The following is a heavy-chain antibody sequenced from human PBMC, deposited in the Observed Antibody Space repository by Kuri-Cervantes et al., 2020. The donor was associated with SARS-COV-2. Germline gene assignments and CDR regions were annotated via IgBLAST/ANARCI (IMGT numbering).Heavy chain of an antibody. CDR2: IYPGDSDT. Sequence: GESLKISCKGSGYSFTSYWIGWVRQMPGKGLEWMGNIYPGDSDTRYSPSFQGQVTISADKSISTAYLQWSSLKASDTAMYYCARHLSFDSRNYYYYMDFWGKGTTVTVSS. V-gene: IGHV5-51*01. D-gene: IGHD3-16*02. CDR3: ARHLSFDSRNYYYYMDF. J-gene: IGHJ6*03. CDR1: GYSFTSYW.